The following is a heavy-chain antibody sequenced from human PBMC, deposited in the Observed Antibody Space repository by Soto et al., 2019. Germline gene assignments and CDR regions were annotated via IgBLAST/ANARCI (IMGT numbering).Heavy chain of an antibody. CDR3: ARAGGMRYFDWLHYYYGMDV. CDR1: GGSISSGGYY. D-gene: IGHD3-9*01. Sequence: QVQLQESGPGLVKPSQTLSLTCTVSGGSISSGGYYWSWIRQHPGKDLEWIGYIYYSGSTYYNPSLKSRVTISVDTSKNQFSLKLSSVTAADTAVYYCARAGGMRYFDWLHYYYGMDVWGQGTTVTVSS. CDR2: IYYSGST. V-gene: IGHV4-31*03. J-gene: IGHJ6*02.